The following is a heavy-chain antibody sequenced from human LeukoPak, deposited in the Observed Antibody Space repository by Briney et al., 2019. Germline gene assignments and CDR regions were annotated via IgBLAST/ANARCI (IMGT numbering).Heavy chain of an antibody. CDR1: GFTFSSYS. D-gene: IGHD4-17*01. CDR3: ARDYGDLPARVPYFDY. V-gene: IGHV3-48*02. Sequence: GGSLRLSRAASGFTFSSYSMNWVRQAPGKGLEWVSYISSSSMIYYADSVKGRFTISRDNAKNSLYLQMKSLRDEDTAIYYCARDYGDLPARVPYFDYWGQGTLVTVSS. J-gene: IGHJ4*02. CDR2: ISSSSMI.